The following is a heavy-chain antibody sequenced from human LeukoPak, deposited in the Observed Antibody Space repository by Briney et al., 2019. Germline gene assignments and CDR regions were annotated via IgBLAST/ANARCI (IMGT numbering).Heavy chain of an antibody. CDR1: GGSISGYY. CDR3: AREQIAAAGRAKD. V-gene: IGHV4-4*07. J-gene: IGHJ4*02. D-gene: IGHD6-13*01. CDR2: IYTSGST. Sequence: SETLSLTCTVSGGSISGYYWSWIRQPAGKGLEWIGRIYTSGSTNYNPSLKSRVTMSVDTSKNHFSLKLSSVTVADTALYYCAREQIAAAGRAKDWGQGILVTVSS.